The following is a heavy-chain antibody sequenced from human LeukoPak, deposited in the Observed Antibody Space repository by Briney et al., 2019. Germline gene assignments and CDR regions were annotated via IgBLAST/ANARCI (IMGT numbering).Heavy chain of an antibody. V-gene: IGHV1-69*04. D-gene: IGHD1-26*01. CDR1: GGTFSSYA. CDR3: ARGLSGSYYDYFDY. J-gene: IGHJ4*02. Sequence: SVKVSCKASGGTFSSYAISWVRQAPGQGLEWMGRIIPILGIANYAQKFQGRVTINADKSTSTAYMELSSLRSEDTAVYYCARGLSGSYYDYFDYWGQGTLVTVSS. CDR2: IIPILGIA.